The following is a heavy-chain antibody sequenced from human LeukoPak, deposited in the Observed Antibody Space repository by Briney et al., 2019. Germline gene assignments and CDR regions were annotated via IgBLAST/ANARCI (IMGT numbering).Heavy chain of an antibody. D-gene: IGHD6-19*01. V-gene: IGHV4-39*07. CDR2: INHSGST. Sequence: SETLSLTCTVSGGSISSSSYYWGWIRQPPGKGLEWIGEINHSGSTNYNPSLKSRVTISVDTSKNQFSLKLSSVTAADTAVYYCARIAVPRVRRYFDYWGQGTLVTVSS. CDR3: ARIAVPRVRRYFDY. CDR1: GGSISSSSYY. J-gene: IGHJ4*02.